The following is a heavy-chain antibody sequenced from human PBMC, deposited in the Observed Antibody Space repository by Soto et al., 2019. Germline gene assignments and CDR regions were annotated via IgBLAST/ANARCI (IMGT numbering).Heavy chain of an antibody. CDR3: ARCEGLVVVINVDV. V-gene: IGHV3-7*05. J-gene: IGHJ6*02. D-gene: IGHD3-22*01. CDR1: GFTFSSYW. Sequence: GGSLRLSCAASGFTFSSYWMSWVRQAPGKGLEWVANIKQDGSEKYYVDSVKGRFTISRDNAKNSLYLQMNSLRAEDTAVYYCARCEGLVVVINVDVWGQGTTVTVSS. CDR2: IKQDGSEK.